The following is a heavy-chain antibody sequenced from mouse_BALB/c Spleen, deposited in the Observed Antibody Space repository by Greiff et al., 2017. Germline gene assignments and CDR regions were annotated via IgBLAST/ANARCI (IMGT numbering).Heavy chain of an antibody. CDR3: ARANGYPYYFDY. D-gene: IGHD2-2*01. J-gene: IGHJ2*01. V-gene: IGHV5-4*02. Sequence: EVKLMESGGGLVKPGGSLKLSCAASGFTFSDYYMYWVRQTPEKRLEWVATISDGGSYTYYPDSVKGRFTISRDNAKNNLYLQMSSLKSEDTAMYYCARANGYPYYFDYGGQGTTLTVSA. CDR2: ISDGGSYT. CDR1: GFTFSDYY.